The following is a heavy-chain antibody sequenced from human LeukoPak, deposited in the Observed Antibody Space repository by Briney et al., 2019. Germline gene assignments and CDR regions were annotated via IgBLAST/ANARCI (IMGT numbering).Heavy chain of an antibody. D-gene: IGHD6-13*01. CDR3: ARADYSSTWSHDYYYMDV. CDR1: RYSISSGYY. V-gene: IGHV4-38-2*02. Sequence: SETLSLTCNVSRYSISSGYYWGWIRQPPGKGLEWIGNIYHSGSTYYNPSLKSRVTISVDTSKNQFSLKLSSVTAADTAVYYCARADYSSTWSHDYYYMDVWGKGTTVTVSS. J-gene: IGHJ6*03. CDR2: IYHSGST.